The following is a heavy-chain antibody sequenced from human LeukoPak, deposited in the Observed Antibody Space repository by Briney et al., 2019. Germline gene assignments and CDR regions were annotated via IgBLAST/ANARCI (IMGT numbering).Heavy chain of an antibody. CDR3: AKDRTYYDRSGYYYDAFDI. D-gene: IGHD3-22*01. J-gene: IGHJ3*02. CDR1: GFTFSSYA. V-gene: IGHV3-23*01. Sequence: GGSLRLPCAASGFTFSSYAMSWVRQAPGKGLEWVSAISGSGGSTYYADSVKGRFTISRDRSKNTLYLQMNSLRAEDTAVYYCAKDRTYYDRSGYYYDAFDIWGQGTMVTVSS. CDR2: ISGSGGST.